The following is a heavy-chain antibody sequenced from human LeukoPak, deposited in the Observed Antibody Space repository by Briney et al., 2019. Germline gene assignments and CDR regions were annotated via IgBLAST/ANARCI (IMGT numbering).Heavy chain of an antibody. V-gene: IGHV3-11*01. J-gene: IGHJ4*02. CDR1: GFTFTDYY. Sequence: GGSLRLSCAASGFTFTDYYMSWIRQAPGKGLEWVSYITNSGTTIYYADSVKGQFTISRDNSKNTLYLQMNSLRAEDTAVYYCAKDPANYCSSTSCYGDPDYWGQGTLVTVSS. CDR2: ITNSGTTI. CDR3: AKDPANYCSSTSCYGDPDY. D-gene: IGHD2-2*01.